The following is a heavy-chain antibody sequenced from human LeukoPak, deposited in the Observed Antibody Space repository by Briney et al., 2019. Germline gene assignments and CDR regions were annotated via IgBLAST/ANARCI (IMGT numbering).Heavy chain of an antibody. J-gene: IGHJ4*02. CDR3: ARERYSGYDKAPFDY. V-gene: IGHV3-66*01. D-gene: IGHD5-12*01. CDR2: IYSGGST. Sequence: GGSLRLSCAASGFTVSSNYMSWVRQAPGKGLEWVSVIYSGGSTYYADSVKGRFTISRDNSKNTLYLQMNSLRAEDTAVYYCARERYSGYDKAPFDYWGQGTLVTVSS. CDR1: GFTVSSNY.